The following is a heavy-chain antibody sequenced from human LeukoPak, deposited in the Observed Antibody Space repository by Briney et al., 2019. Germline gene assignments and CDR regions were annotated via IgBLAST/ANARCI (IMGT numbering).Heavy chain of an antibody. CDR3: AREEYLSPDAFDI. V-gene: IGHV1-46*01. J-gene: IGHJ3*02. CDR1: GYTFTSYY. Sequence: ASVKVSCKASGYTFTSYYMHWVRQAPGQGLEWMGIINPSGGSTSYAQKFQGRVTMTRDMSTSTVYMELSGLRSEDTAVYYCAREEYLSPDAFDIWGQGTMVTVSS. D-gene: IGHD6-6*01. CDR2: INPSGGST.